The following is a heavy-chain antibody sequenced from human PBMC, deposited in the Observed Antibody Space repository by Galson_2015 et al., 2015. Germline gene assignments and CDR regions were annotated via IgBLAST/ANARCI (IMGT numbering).Heavy chain of an antibody. J-gene: IGHJ4*02. CDR2: INAGNGNT. V-gene: IGHV1-3*01. CDR3: ARDRYSSSWPLEFDY. Sequence: SVKVSCKASGYTFTSYAMHWVRQAPGQRLEWMGWINAGNGNTKYSQKFQGRVTITRDTSASTAYMELSSLRSEDTAVYYCARDRYSSSWPLEFDYWGQGTLVTVSS. CDR1: GYTFTSYA. D-gene: IGHD6-13*01.